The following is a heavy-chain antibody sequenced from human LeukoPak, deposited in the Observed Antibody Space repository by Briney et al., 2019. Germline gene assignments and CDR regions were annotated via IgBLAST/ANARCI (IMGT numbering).Heavy chain of an antibody. CDR3: ARWSIAVAGTIDP. Sequence: SGTLSLTCAVSGGSISSSNWWSWVRQPPGKGLEWIGEIYHSGSTNYNPSLKSRVTISVGKSKNQFPLKLSSVTAADTAVYYCARWSIAVAGTIDPWGQGTLVTVSS. D-gene: IGHD6-19*01. CDR1: GGSISSSNW. CDR2: IYHSGST. V-gene: IGHV4-4*02. J-gene: IGHJ5*02.